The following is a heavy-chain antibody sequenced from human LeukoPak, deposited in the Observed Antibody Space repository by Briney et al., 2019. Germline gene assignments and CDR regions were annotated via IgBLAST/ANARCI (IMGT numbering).Heavy chain of an antibody. CDR2: IYSGGNT. CDR1: GFTVSSSP. J-gene: IGHJ4*02. D-gene: IGHD3-9*01. V-gene: IGHV3-53*01. Sequence: GGSLRLSCAASGFTVSSSPINWVRQAPGRGLEWVSVIYSGGNTFYADSVKGRFTISRDNSKNTLDLQMSSLRVEDTAVYYCAKAADWLAADYIDYWGQGTLVTVSS. CDR3: AKAADWLAADYIDY.